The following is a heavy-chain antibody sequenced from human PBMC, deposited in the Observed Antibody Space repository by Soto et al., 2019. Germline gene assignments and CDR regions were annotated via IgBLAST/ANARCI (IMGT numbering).Heavy chain of an antibody. CDR3: AKDRGNYGDGGLDY. CDR2: MYPDGSR. CDR1: GFIVSGSY. D-gene: IGHD4-17*01. Sequence: EVQLVESGGDLVQPGGSLRLSCVASGFIVSGSYMSWVRQAPGEGLEWVSVMYPDGSRHYAESVKGRFAISRQNSENTVYLQMNSLRTEDTAVYDCAKDRGNYGDGGLDYWGQGTRVTVSS. J-gene: IGHJ4*02. V-gene: IGHV3-53*04.